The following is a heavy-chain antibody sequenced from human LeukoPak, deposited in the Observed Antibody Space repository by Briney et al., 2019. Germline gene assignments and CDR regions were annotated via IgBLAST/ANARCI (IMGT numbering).Heavy chain of an antibody. CDR3: ARGGVNPVDH. CDR1: GFPFNSFW. D-gene: IGHD1-14*01. J-gene: IGHJ4*02. Sequence: GGSLRLSCAASGFPFNSFWMHCVRQAPGEGLVWVSDMNEYSTTIRYADPVKGRFTISRDNAKSILYLQMNNLRAEGTARYFCARGGVNPVDHWGQGTLVTVSS. CDR2: MNEYSTTI. V-gene: IGHV3-74*01.